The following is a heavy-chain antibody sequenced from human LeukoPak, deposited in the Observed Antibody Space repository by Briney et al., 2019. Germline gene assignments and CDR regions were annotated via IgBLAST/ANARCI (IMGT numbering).Heavy chain of an antibody. CDR1: GFTFSSYG. CDR3: ARDNPGYYDSSGYYPYYFDY. Sequence: GGSLRLSCAASGFTFSSYGMHWVRQAPGKGLEWVAVISYDGSNKYYADSVKGRFTISRDNSKNTLYLQMNSLRAEDTAVYYCARDNPGYYDSSGYYPYYFDYWGQGTLVTVSS. V-gene: IGHV3-30*03. J-gene: IGHJ4*02. CDR2: ISYDGSNK. D-gene: IGHD3-22*01.